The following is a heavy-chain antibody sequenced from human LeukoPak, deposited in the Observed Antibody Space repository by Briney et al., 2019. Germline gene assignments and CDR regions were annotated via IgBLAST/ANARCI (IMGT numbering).Heavy chain of an antibody. CDR1: GGSISSYDYY. V-gene: IGHV4-39*07. D-gene: IGHD3/OR15-3a*01. CDR2: IYYVGSA. CDR3: ARYSIWTTTRWFDP. Sequence: SETLSLTCSVSGGSISSYDYYWGWVRQPPGKGLEWIGSIYYVGSAYYNPSLQSRVTISVDTSKNQFSLKLSSVTAADTAIYYCARYSIWTTTRWFDPWGQGTLVTVSS. J-gene: IGHJ5*02.